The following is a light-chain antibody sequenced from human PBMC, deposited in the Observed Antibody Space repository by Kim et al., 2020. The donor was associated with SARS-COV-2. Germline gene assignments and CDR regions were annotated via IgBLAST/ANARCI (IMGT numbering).Light chain of an antibody. J-gene: IGLJ2*01. CDR3: CSFAGSHILV. CDR1: SSDIGDHNY. CDR2: AVT. Sequence: GQSVTIACTESSSDIGDHNYVSWYQQHPGNVPKLIIYAVTRRPSGVPDRFSGSKSGNTASLTISGLQAEDEADYFCCSFAGSHILVFGGGTQLTVL. V-gene: IGLV2-11*01.